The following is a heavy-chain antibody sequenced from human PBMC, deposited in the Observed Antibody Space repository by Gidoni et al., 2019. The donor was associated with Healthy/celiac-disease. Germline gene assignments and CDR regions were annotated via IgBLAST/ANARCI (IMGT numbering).Heavy chain of an antibody. CDR1: GYTFTSYA. Sequence: QVQLVQSGAEVKKPGASVKVSCKASGYTFTSYALHWVRQAPGQRLEWMGWINAGNGNTKYSQKCQGRVTITRDTSASTAYMELSSLRSEDTAVYYCARDGLLWFRELLPKPQTYYYYYGMDVWGQGTTVTVSS. V-gene: IGHV1-3*01. CDR2: INAGNGNT. D-gene: IGHD3-10*01. CDR3: ARDGLLWFRELLPKPQTYYYYYGMDV. J-gene: IGHJ6*02.